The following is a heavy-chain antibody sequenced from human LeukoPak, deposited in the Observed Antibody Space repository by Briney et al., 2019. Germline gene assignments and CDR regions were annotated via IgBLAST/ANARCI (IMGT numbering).Heavy chain of an antibody. CDR3: ARGEVAYSIGY. Sequence: PSETLSLTCTVSGGSISSYYWSWLRQPPGKGLEWLGYIYYSGSTNYNPSLKSRVTISVDTSKNQFSLKLSSVTAADTAVYYCARGEVAYSIGYWGQGSLVAVSS. J-gene: IGHJ4*02. V-gene: IGHV4-59*01. CDR2: IYYSGST. D-gene: IGHD1-26*01. CDR1: GGSISSYY.